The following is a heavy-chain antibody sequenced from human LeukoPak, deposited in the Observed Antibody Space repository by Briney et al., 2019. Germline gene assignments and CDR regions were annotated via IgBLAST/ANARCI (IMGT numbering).Heavy chain of an antibody. Sequence: SETLSLTCTVSGGSISSYYWSWIRQPPGKGLEWIGYIYYSGSTNYNPSLKSRVTISVDTSKNQFSLKLSSVTAADTAVYYCARQWFGDYWGQGTLVIVSS. CDR2: IYYSGST. CDR3: ARQWFGDY. V-gene: IGHV4-59*01. D-gene: IGHD3-10*01. CDR1: GGSISSYY. J-gene: IGHJ4*02.